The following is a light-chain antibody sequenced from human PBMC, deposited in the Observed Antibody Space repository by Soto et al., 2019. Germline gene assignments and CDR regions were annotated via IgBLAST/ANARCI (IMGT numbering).Light chain of an antibody. CDR3: QCGVT. CDR1: QSISNW. Sequence: DIQMTQSPSTLSASVGDRVTITCRASQSISNWLAWYQQKPGKAPKLLIYKASSLESGVPSRFSGSGSGTEFTLTISSLQPHDFATYYCQCGVTFGGGTKVEIK. CDR2: KAS. V-gene: IGKV1-5*03. J-gene: IGKJ4*01.